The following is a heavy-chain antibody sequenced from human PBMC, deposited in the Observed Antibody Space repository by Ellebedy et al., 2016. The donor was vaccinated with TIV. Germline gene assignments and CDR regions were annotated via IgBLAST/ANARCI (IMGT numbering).Heavy chain of an antibody. CDR1: GFSFSTYG. Sequence: GESLKISCVASGFSFSTYGMHWVRQAPGKGLEWVAFKRFDGRNEYNGDSVKGRFIISRDVSKNTLYLQMTRWRAEDTAVYYCARDPRVVVPAAMDYWGQGTLVTVSS. CDR3: ARDPRVVVPAAMDY. J-gene: IGHJ4*02. V-gene: IGHV3-30*02. D-gene: IGHD2-2*01. CDR2: KRFDGRNE.